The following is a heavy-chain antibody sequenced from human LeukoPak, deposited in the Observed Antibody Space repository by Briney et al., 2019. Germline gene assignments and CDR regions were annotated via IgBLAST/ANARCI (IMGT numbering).Heavy chain of an antibody. CDR3: ASSNWNYYNY. V-gene: IGHV3-7*05. Sequence: PGGSLRLSCAASGFSFSSYWMSWVRQAAGKGLEWVANIKQDGSQKYYVDSVKGRFTISRDNAKNSLYLQMDSLRAEDSAVYYCASSNWNYYNYWGQGTLVTVSS. CDR2: IKQDGSQK. D-gene: IGHD1-20*01. J-gene: IGHJ4*02. CDR1: GFSFSSYW.